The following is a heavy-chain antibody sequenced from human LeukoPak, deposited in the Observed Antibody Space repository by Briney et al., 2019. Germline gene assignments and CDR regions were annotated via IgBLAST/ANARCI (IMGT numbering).Heavy chain of an antibody. D-gene: IGHD6-6*01. J-gene: IGHJ4*02. Sequence: ASVKVSCKASGGTFSSYTINWVRQAPGQGLEWMGWINPNSGGTNYAQKFQGRVTMTRDTSISTAYMELSRLRSDDTAVYYCARGQYSSSFILDYWGQGTLVTVPS. V-gene: IGHV1-2*02. CDR3: ARGQYSSSFILDY. CDR1: GGTFSSYT. CDR2: INPNSGGT.